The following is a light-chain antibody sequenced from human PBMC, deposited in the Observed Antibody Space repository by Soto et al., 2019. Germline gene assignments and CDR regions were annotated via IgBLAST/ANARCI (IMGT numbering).Light chain of an antibody. CDR3: QQRGNWPLT. CDR1: QSVSSY. CDR2: DAS. J-gene: IGKJ4*01. Sequence: EIVVTQSPGTLSLSPGERATLSCRASQSVSSYLAWYQQKPGQAPRLLIYDASNRATGIPARFSGSGSGTDFTLTISSLEPEDFAVYYCQQRGNWPLTFGGGTKVDI. V-gene: IGKV3-11*01.